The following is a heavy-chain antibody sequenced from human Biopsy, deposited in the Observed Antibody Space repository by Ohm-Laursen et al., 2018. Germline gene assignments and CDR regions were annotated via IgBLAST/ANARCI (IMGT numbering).Heavy chain of an antibody. CDR1: GYTLTELS. CDR3: AADINVWNVNY. D-gene: IGHD1-1*01. CDR2: FAPENGKT. V-gene: IGHV1-24*01. J-gene: IGHJ4*02. Sequence: LVKVSCKVSGYTLTELSMHWVRQAPGKGLEWMGGFAPENGKTVYTQNFQARVSMTEDTSTDTAYMELRSLRSEDTAVYYCAADINVWNVNYWGQGTQVTVSS.